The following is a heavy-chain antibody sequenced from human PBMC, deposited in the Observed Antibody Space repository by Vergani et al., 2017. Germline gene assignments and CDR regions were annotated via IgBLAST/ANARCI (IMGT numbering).Heavy chain of an antibody. J-gene: IGHJ6*03. CDR3: ARDPCSSTSCYLGGYYYYYYMDV. CDR2: ISSSSSTI. Sequence: EVQLVESGGGLVQPGGSLRLSCAASGFTFSSYSMNWVRQAPGKGLEWVSYISSSSSTIYYADSVKGRFTISRDNAKNSLYLQMNSLRAEDTAVYYCARDPCSSTSCYLGGYYYYYYMDVWGKGTTVTVSS. D-gene: IGHD2-2*01. CDR1: GFTFSSYS. V-gene: IGHV3-48*01.